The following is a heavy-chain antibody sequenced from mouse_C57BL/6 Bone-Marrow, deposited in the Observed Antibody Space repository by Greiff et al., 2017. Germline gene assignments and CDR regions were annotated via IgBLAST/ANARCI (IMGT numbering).Heavy chain of an antibody. CDR2: IYIGNGYT. J-gene: IGHJ1*03. V-gene: IGHV1-58*01. Sequence: VQLKESGAELVRPGSSVKMSCKTSGYTFTSYGINWVKQRPGQGLEWIGYIYIGNGYTEYNEKFKGKATLTSDTSSSTAYMQLSSLTSEDSAIYFCARCVYGSRGYWYFDVWGTGTTVTVSS. D-gene: IGHD1-1*01. CDR3: ARCVYGSRGYWYFDV. CDR1: GYTFTSYG.